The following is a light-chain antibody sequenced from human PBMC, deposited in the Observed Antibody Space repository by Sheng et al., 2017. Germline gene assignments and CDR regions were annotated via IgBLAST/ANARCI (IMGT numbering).Light chain of an antibody. Sequence: ENVLTQSPGTLSLSPGERATVSCRASQSVRSNYLAWYQQKPGQAPSLLIHGASIRATGIPARFSGSGSGTDFTLTIDRLEPEDSAVYYCHQFATSPQITFGQGTRLEI. CDR2: GAS. J-gene: IGKJ5*01. V-gene: IGKV3-20*01. CDR3: HQFATSPQIT. CDR1: QSVRSNY.